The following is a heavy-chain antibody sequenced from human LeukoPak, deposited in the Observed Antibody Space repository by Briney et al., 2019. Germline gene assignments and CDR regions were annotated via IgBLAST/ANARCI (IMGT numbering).Heavy chain of an antibody. V-gene: IGHV4-39*01. CDR1: GGSISSSNYY. CDR3: ASNISVAVTGGRPNWFAA. Sequence: SETLSLTCTVSGGSISSSNYYWGWIRQPPGKGLEWIGSLYNCGGPYYNPSLKSRVTMSVDTSKNEFSLKLTSVTAADTAVYYCASNISVAVTGGRPNWFAAWGEATLVTASA. J-gene: IGHJ5*02. D-gene: IGHD6-19*01. CDR2: LYNCGGP.